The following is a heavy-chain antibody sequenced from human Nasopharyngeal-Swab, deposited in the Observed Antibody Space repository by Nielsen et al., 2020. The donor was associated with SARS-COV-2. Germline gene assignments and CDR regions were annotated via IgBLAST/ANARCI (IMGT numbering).Heavy chain of an antibody. V-gene: IGHV4-39*01. CDR3: ARPSPSVGVLWFGELSYAFDI. D-gene: IGHD3-10*01. CDR1: GGSISSSSYY. Sequence: SETLSLTCTVSGGSISSSSYYWGWIRQPPGKGLEWIGSIYYSGGTYYNPSLKSRVTISVDTSKNQFSLKLSSVTAADTAVYYCARPSPSVGVLWFGELSYAFDIWGQGTMVTFSS. J-gene: IGHJ3*02. CDR2: IYYSGGT.